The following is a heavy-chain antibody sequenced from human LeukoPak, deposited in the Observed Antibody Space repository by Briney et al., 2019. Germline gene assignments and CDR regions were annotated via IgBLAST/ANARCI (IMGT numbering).Heavy chain of an antibody. D-gene: IGHD3-10*01. CDR1: GYTFTHQW. V-gene: IGHV5-51*01. J-gene: IGHJ4*02. Sequence: GESLKISCKASGYTFTHQWTGWVRQKSGSGLEWMGIIYPRDSDTRYSPSFQGHVSISADTSINTAYLEWSRLEASDTAIYYCARHSDVIGAIWGQRTLVTVSS. CDR3: ARHSDVIGAI. CDR2: IYPRDSDT.